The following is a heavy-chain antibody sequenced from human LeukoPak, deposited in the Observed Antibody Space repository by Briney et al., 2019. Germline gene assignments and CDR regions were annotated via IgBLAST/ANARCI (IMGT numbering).Heavy chain of an antibody. D-gene: IGHD4-11*01. CDR2: IKQDGSEK. CDR3: ARARSYSNYYFDY. V-gene: IGHV3-7*04. Sequence: GGSLRLSCAASGFTFSSYWMSWVRQAPGKGLEWVANIKQDGSEKYYVDSVKGRFTISRDNAKNSLYLQMNSLRAEDTAVYYCARARSYSNYYFDYWGQGTLVTVSP. J-gene: IGHJ4*02. CDR1: GFTFSSYW.